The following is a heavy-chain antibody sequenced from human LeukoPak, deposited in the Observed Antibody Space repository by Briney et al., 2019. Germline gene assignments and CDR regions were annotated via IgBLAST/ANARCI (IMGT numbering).Heavy chain of an antibody. CDR2: INWNGGST. V-gene: IGHV3-20*04. Sequence: GGSLRLSCAASGFTFSKYSMNWVRQAPGKGLEWVSGINWNGGSTGYADSVKGRFTISRDNAKNSLYLQMNSLRAEDTALYYCAREGMTTVTTYFDYWGQGTLVTVSS. CDR3: AREGMTTVTTYFDY. J-gene: IGHJ4*02. D-gene: IGHD4-17*01. CDR1: GFTFSKYS.